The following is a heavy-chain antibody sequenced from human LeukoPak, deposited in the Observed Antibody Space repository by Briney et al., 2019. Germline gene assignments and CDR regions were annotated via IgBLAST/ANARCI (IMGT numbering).Heavy chain of an antibody. CDR3: ARRENYGMDV. V-gene: IGHV1-8*01. J-gene: IGHJ6*02. CDR2: MNPNSGNT. Sequence: ASVKLSCTASEYTVTSYDINWVRQATGQGLEWMGWMNPNSGNTGYAQTFQGRVTMTRNTSISTAYMELSSLRSGDTAVYYCARRENYGMDVWGQGTTVTVSS. CDR1: EYTVTSYD. D-gene: IGHD1-26*01.